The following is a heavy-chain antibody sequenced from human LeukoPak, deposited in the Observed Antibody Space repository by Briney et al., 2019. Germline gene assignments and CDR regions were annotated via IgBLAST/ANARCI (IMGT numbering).Heavy chain of an antibody. J-gene: IGHJ4*02. D-gene: IGHD3-10*01. V-gene: IGHV3-30*18. CDR1: GFTFSSYG. CDR2: ISFDASNK. Sequence: TGGSLRLSCAASGFTFSSYGMHWVRQAPGKGLEWVTVISFDASNKYYADSVKGRFTISRDNSKNTLYLQMNSLRAEDTAVYYCAKDVDPFGSGSYVEGFDYWGRGTLVTVSS. CDR3: AKDVDPFGSGSYVEGFDY.